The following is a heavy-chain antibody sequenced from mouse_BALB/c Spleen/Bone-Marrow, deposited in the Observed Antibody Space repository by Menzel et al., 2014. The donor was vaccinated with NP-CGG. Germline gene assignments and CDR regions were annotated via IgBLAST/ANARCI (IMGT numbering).Heavy chain of an antibody. CDR1: GDPITSGY. J-gene: IGHJ4*01. Sequence: EVQRVESGPSLVKPSQTLSLTCSVTGDPITSGYWNWIRKFPANKLEYMGYINFSGSTYYNPSLESRISITRDTSKNXYYLHLNSVTTEDTATYYCASGGPTMITYYAMDYWGQGTSVTVSS. D-gene: IGHD2-4*01. CDR3: ASGGPTMITYYAMDY. V-gene: IGHV3-8*02. CDR2: INFSGST.